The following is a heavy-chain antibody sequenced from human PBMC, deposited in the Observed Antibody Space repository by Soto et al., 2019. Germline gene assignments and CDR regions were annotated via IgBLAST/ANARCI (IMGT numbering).Heavy chain of an antibody. Sequence: QLQLQESGPGLVKPSETLSLTCTVSGGSVSSNSYSWGWIRQSPGKGLEWIGTIYSTDKPYYHPSPLRALTISVAASMDDSPLRLGFVTAANTSVYYCARLNGYCVSTSCHVYYGMDVWGQGTTVTVSS. D-gene: IGHD2-2*03. V-gene: IGHV4-39*02. CDR3: ARLNGYCVSTSCHVYYGMDV. CDR2: IYSTDKP. CDR1: GGSVSSNSYS. J-gene: IGHJ6*02.